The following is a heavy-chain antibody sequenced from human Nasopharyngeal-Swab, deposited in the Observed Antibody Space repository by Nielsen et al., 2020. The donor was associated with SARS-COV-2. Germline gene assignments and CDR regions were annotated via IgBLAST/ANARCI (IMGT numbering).Heavy chain of an antibody. CDR2: IDAGGANT. CDR1: GFTFSTYA. J-gene: IGHJ4*02. V-gene: IGHV3-23*01. CDR3: ANEEVPNDY. Sequence: GESLKISCAASGFTFSTYAMTWVRQAPGKGLEWVSTIDAGGANTFYADSVKGRFTISRDNSKNTLYLQMNSLRAEDTAVYYCANEEVPNDYWGQGTLVTVSS.